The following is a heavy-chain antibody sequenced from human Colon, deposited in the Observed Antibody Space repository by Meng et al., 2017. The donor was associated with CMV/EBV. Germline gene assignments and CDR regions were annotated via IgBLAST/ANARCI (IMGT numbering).Heavy chain of an antibody. J-gene: IGHJ4*02. CDR1: GYTFPSYG. V-gene: IGHV1-18*01. D-gene: IGHD3-22*01. CDR2: ISAYNGDT. CDR3: VRESSDHYDPIGFPHY. Sequence: ASVKVSCKAAGYTFPSYGISWVPQAPGQGLEWMGWISAYNGDTNYPQKLQGRLTMTTDTSTSTAYMELRSLRSDDTAVYYCVRESSDHYDPIGFPHYWGQGTLVTVSS.